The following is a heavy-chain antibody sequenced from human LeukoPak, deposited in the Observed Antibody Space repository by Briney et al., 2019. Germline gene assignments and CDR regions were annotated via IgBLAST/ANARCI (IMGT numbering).Heavy chain of an antibody. CDR2: IYTSGST. J-gene: IGHJ5*02. CDR3: AREKIGYYDSGRGWIDP. Sequence: PSETLSLTCTVSGGSISSDSYYWSWIRQPAGKGLEWIGRIYTSGSTNYNPSLKSRVTISVDTSKKQFSLKLSSVTAADTAVYYCAREKIGYYDSGRGWIDPWGQGILVTVSS. D-gene: IGHD3-22*01. CDR1: GGSISSDSYY. V-gene: IGHV4-61*02.